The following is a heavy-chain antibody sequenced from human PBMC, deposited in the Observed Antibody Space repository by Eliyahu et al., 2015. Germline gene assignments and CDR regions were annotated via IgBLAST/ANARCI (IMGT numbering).Heavy chain of an antibody. V-gene: IGHV5-51*01. CDR1: GYIFAHYW. J-gene: IGHJ3*02. CDR2: IYPDDSDT. Sequence: EVQLVQSGAELKKPGESLKISCQAXGYIFAHYWIGWVRQXPGKGLEWMGVIYPDDSDTTYSPSFQGHITISADESISTIYLQWSSLEASDTAIYYCVRRGGSSGYDAFDIWGQGTMVTVSS. CDR3: VRRGGSSGYDAFDI. D-gene: IGHD3-9*01.